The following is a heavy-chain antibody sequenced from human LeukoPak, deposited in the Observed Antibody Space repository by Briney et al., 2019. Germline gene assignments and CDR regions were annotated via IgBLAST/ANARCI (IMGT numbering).Heavy chain of an antibody. V-gene: IGHV3-53*01. CDR1: GFTVSSNY. J-gene: IGHJ4*02. CDR3: ARGITMVRGVRGVDY. D-gene: IGHD3-10*01. Sequence: GGSLRLSCAASGFTVSSNYMSWVRQAPGKGLEWVSVIYSGGSTYYADSVKGRFTISRDNAKNSLYLQMNSLRAEDTAVYYCARGITMVRGVRGVDYWGQGTLVTVSS. CDR2: IYSGGST.